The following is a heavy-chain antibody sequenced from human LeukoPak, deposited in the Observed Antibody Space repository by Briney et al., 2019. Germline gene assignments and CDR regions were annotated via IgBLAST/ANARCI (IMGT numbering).Heavy chain of an antibody. CDR2: ITLSGGST. CDR3: AKRGNPAVGHHYLDV. CDR1: GFTFSSYD. Sequence: GGSLRLSCATSGFTFSSYDLSWVRQAPGKGLEWVSSITLSGGSTFYADSVMGRFTISRDNSQNTLYLQMNSLSAEDTAVYYCAKRGNPAVGHHYLDVWGKGTTVSVSS. V-gene: IGHV3-23*01. D-gene: IGHD2-2*01. J-gene: IGHJ6*03.